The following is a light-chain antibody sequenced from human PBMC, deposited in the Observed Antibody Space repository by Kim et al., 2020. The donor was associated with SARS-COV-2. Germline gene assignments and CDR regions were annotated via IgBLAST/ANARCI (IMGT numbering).Light chain of an antibody. CDR2: EVS. V-gene: IGLV2-23*02. Sequence: QSALTQPASVSGSPGQSITVSCTGDSSNVGKYNLVSWYQQYPGRAPKLVIYEVSKRPAGVSDRFSGSKSDNTASLTISGLQAEDEAEYYCCSYVGSGPFVFGGGTQLTVL. CDR1: SSNVGKYNL. J-gene: IGLJ3*02. CDR3: CSYVGSGPFV.